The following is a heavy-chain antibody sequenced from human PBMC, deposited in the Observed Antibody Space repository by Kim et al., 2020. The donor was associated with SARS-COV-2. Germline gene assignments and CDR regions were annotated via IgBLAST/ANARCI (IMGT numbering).Heavy chain of an antibody. J-gene: IGHJ4*02. CDR3: VKVAQQLASHFDY. Sequence: GGSLRLSCSASGFTFSSYAMHWVRQAPGKGLEYVSAISSNGGSTYYADSVKGRFTISRDNSKNTLYLQMSSLRAEDTAVYYCVKVAQQLASHFDYWGQGTLVTVSS. D-gene: IGHD6-13*01. CDR1: GFTFSSYA. CDR2: ISSNGGST. V-gene: IGHV3-64D*09.